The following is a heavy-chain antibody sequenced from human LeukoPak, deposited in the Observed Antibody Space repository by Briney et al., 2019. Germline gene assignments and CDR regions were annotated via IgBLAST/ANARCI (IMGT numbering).Heavy chain of an antibody. J-gene: IGHJ5*02. CDR2: IYNCART. CDR3: ARDGT. Sequence: GGSLRLSCAASGFTVCDRYMSWVRQAPGKGLEWVSVIYNCARTNSADSVRGRFTISRDNAKNSLYLHMNSLRAEDTAVYYCARDGTWGPGTLVTVSS. CDR1: GFTVCDRY. V-gene: IGHV3-66*03. D-gene: IGHD1-26*01.